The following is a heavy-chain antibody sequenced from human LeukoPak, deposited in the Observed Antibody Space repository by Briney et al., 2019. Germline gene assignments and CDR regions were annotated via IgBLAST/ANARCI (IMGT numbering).Heavy chain of an antibody. CDR3: ARDQEAYCSSTSCYGYSYYMDV. CDR1: GGSISSYY. Sequence: SSETLSLTCTVSGGSISSYYWSWIRQPAGKGLEWIGRIYTSGSTNYNPSLKSRVTISVDTSKNQFSLKLSSVTAADTAVYYCARDQEAYCSSTSCYGYSYYMDVWGKGTTVTISS. CDR2: IYTSGST. V-gene: IGHV4-4*07. D-gene: IGHD2-2*01. J-gene: IGHJ6*03.